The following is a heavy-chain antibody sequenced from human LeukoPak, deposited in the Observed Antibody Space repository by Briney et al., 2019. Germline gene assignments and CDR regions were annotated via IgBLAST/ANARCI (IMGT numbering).Heavy chain of an antibody. J-gene: IGHJ6*02. Sequence: GGSLRLSCAATGFSFTKYAMNWVRQAPGKGLEWVAVVIGSSGATDYADSVKGRFTISRDNSKNTLYLQMNSLRAEDTAVYYCARDSSGYYYYGMDVWGQGTTVTVSS. D-gene: IGHD6-19*01. V-gene: IGHV3-23*01. CDR2: VIGSSGAT. CDR3: ARDSSGYYYYGMDV. CDR1: GFSFTKYA.